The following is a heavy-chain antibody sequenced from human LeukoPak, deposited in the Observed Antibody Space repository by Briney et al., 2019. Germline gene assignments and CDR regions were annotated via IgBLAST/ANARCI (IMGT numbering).Heavy chain of an antibody. J-gene: IGHJ4*02. CDR1: GFTFSSYS. Sequence: GGSLRLSCAASGFTFSSYSMNWVRQASGKGLEWVSSISSSSSYIYYADSVKGRFTISRDNAKNSLYLQMNSLRAEDTAVYYCARGSGSYYSHFPFDYWGQGTLVTVSS. CDR2: ISSSSSYI. CDR3: ARGSGSYYSHFPFDY. V-gene: IGHV3-21*01. D-gene: IGHD1-26*01.